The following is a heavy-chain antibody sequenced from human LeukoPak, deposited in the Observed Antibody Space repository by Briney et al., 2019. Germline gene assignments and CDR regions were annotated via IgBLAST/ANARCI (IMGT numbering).Heavy chain of an antibody. CDR3: ARLPHSSSHSGARDY. CDR2: IIHSGST. D-gene: IGHD6-6*01. Sequence: PSETLSLTCAVYDGSFSGYYWSWIRQPPGKGLEWIGEIIHSGSTNYNPSLKSRVTISVDTSKNQFSLKLSSVTAADTAVYYCARLPHSSSHSGARDYWGQGTLVTVSS. J-gene: IGHJ4*02. CDR1: DGSFSGYY. V-gene: IGHV4-34*12.